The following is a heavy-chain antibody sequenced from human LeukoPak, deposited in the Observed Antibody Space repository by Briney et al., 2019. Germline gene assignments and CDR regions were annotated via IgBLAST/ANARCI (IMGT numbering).Heavy chain of an antibody. CDR1: GGSISSYY. J-gene: IGHJ6*03. Sequence: SETLSLTCTVSGGSISSYYWSWIRQPAGKGLEWIGRMYTSGSTNYNPSLKSRDTMSVDTSKNQFSLKLRSVTAADTAVYYCARELNYYYYYMDVWGKGTTVTVSS. V-gene: IGHV4-4*07. CDR3: ARELNYYYYYMDV. CDR2: MYTSGST.